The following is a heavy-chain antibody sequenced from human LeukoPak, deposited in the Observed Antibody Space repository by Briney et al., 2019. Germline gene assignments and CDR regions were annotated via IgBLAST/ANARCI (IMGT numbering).Heavy chain of an antibody. J-gene: IGHJ6*02. D-gene: IGHD3-10*01. CDR2: IYTSGST. CDR3: ARDRGRAGGYSYYYYGMDV. Sequence: SETLSLTCTVSGGSISSYYWSWIRQPAGKGLEWIGRIYTSGSTNYNPSLKSRVTMSVDTSKNQFSLKLSSVTAADTAVYYCARDRGRAGGYSYYYYGMDVWGQGTTVTVSS. V-gene: IGHV4-4*07. CDR1: GGSISSYY.